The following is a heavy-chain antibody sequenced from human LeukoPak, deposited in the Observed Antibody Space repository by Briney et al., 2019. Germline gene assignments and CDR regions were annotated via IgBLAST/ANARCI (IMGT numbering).Heavy chain of an antibody. CDR1: GYSFTSHW. CDR2: IYPGDSDT. V-gene: IGHV5-51*01. CDR3: ARARSGPDAFDI. D-gene: IGHD6-19*01. Sequence: KVGESLKISCKGSGYSFTSHWIGWVRQMPGKGLEWMGIIYPGDSDTTYSPSFQGQVTISADKSIRTAYLQWSSLKASDTATFYCARARSGPDAFDIWGQGTMVTVSS. J-gene: IGHJ3*02.